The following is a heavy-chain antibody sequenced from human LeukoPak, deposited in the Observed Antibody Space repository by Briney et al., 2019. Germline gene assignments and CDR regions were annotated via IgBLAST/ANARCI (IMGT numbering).Heavy chain of an antibody. CDR1: GFTFSSYG. D-gene: IGHD3-10*01. CDR2: IYSGGST. V-gene: IGHV3-66*01. J-gene: IGHJ4*02. CDR3: ARVVGGGGSGSYYSLPDYFDY. Sequence: GGSLRLSCAASGFTFSSYGMNWVRQAPGKGLEWVSVIYSGGSTYYADSVKGRFTISRDNSKNTLYLQMNSLRAEDTAVYYCARVVGGGGSGSYYSLPDYFDYWGQGTLVTVSS.